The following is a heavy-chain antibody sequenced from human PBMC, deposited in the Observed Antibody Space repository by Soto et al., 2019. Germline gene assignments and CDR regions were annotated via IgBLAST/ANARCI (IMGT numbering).Heavy chain of an antibody. D-gene: IGHD6-19*01. V-gene: IGHV3-30*18. J-gene: IGHJ3*02. CDR3: AKVGAQWLAHDAFDI. Sequence: PGGSLRLSCAASGFTFSSYGMHWVRQAPGKGLEWVAVISYDGSNKYYADSVKGRFTISRDNSKNTLYLQMNSLRAEDTAVYYCAKVGAQWLAHDAFDIWGQGTMVTVS. CDR1: GFTFSSYG. CDR2: ISYDGSNK.